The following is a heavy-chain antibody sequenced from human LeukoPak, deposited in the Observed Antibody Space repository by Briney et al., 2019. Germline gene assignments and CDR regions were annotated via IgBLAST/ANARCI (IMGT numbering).Heavy chain of an antibody. V-gene: IGHV1-69*01. CDR3: ARSPYCSGGSCQSQRYYYYYMDV. CDR2: IIPIFGTA. J-gene: IGHJ6*03. Sequence: ASVKVSCKASGDTFSSYAISWVRQAPGQGLEWMGGIIPIFGTANYAPKFQGRVTITADESTSTAYMELSSLRSEDTAVYYCARSPYCSGGSCQSQRYYYYYMDVWGKGTTVTVSS. CDR1: GDTFSSYA. D-gene: IGHD2-15*01.